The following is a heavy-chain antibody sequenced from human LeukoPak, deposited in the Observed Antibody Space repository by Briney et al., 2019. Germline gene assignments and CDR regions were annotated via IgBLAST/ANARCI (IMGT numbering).Heavy chain of an antibody. V-gene: IGHV1-46*01. J-gene: IGHJ5*02. Sequence: ASVKVSCKASGYSFTSYYMHWVRQAPGQGLEWMGLINPSGSSTSYAQKFQGRLSLTRDMSTSTDYMELSSLRSEDMAVYYCARDNSVGDTAWWFDPWGQGTLVTASS. CDR3: ARDNSVGDTAWWFDP. CDR2: INPSGSST. D-gene: IGHD1-26*01. CDR1: GYSFTSYY.